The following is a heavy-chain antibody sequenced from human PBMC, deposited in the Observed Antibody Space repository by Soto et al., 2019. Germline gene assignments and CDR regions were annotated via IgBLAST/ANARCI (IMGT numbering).Heavy chain of an antibody. CDR3: ARDENPYSYGGGGGMDV. D-gene: IGHD5-18*01. V-gene: IGHV3-21*01. J-gene: IGHJ6*02. CDR2: ISSSSSYI. CDR1: GFTFSSYS. Sequence: PGGSLRLSCAASGFTFSSYSMNWVRQAPGKGLEWVSSISSSSSYIYYADSVKGRFTISRDNAKNSLYLQMNSLRAEDTAVYYCARDENPYSYGGGGGMDVWGQGTTVTVSS.